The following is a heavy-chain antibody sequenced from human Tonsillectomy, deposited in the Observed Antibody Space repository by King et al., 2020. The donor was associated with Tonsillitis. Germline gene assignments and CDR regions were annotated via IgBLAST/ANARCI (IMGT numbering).Heavy chain of an antibody. V-gene: IGHV3-9*01. CDR1: GFTFDDYA. Sequence: VQLVESGGGFVQPGRSLRLSCAASGFTFDDYAMHWVRQAPGKGLEWVSGISWNSGSIGYADSVKGRFTISRDNAKNSLYLQMNSLRAEDTALYYCAKELGYCSSTSCYAGFDAFDIWGQGTMVTVSS. D-gene: IGHD2-2*01. CDR3: AKELGYCSSTSCYAGFDAFDI. CDR2: ISWNSGSI. J-gene: IGHJ3*02.